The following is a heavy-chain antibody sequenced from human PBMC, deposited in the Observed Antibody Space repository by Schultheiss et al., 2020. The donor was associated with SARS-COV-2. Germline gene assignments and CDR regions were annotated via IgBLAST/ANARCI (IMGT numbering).Heavy chain of an antibody. D-gene: IGHD3-3*01. J-gene: IGHJ6*02. CDR2: ISSSGSTI. Sequence: GGSLRLSCAASGFTFSDYYMNWIRQAPGKGLEWVSYISSSGSTIYYADSVKGRFTISRDNAKNSLYLQMNSLRAEDTAVYYCARESTGITIFGVVTYYGMDVWGQGTTVTVSS. CDR1: GFTFSDYY. V-gene: IGHV3-11*01. CDR3: ARESTGITIFGVVTYYGMDV.